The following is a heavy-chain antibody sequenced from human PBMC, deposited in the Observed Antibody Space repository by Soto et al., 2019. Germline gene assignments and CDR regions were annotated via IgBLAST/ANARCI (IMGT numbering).Heavy chain of an antibody. Sequence: GGSLRLSCAASGFTFSSYALSWVRQAPGKGLEWGSAISGSGGSTYYADSVKGRFTISRDNSKNTLYLQMNSLRAEDTAVYYCAIEDYYDSSGRMDVWGQGVTVTVSS. V-gene: IGHV3-23*01. CDR3: AIEDYYDSSGRMDV. CDR1: GFTFSSYA. CDR2: ISGSGGST. J-gene: IGHJ6*02. D-gene: IGHD3-22*01.